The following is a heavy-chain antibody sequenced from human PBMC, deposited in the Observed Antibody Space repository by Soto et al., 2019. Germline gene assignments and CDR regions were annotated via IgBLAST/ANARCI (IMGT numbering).Heavy chain of an antibody. CDR3: ARHQFYDFWSGYGDMDV. V-gene: IGHV3-7*03. CDR1: GFTFSRNW. J-gene: IGHJ6*02. CDR2: IKHDGSEK. Sequence: TGGSLRLSCAASGFTFSRNWMSWVRQAPGKGLEWVANIKHDGSEKYYVDSLKGRFTISRDNAKNSLYLQMSSLRAEDTAVYYCARHQFYDFWSGYGDMDVWGQGTTVTVSS. D-gene: IGHD3-3*01.